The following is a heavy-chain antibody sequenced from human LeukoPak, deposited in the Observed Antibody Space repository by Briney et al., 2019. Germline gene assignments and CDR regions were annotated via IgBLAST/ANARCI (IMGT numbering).Heavy chain of an antibody. CDR3: ASDYGSGSYWSMDV. CDR1: GFTFSNYG. CDR2: IRYDGSNK. V-gene: IGHV3-30*02. J-gene: IGHJ6*03. Sequence: GGSLRLSCAASGFTFSNYGMHWVRQAPGKGLEWVAFIRYDGSNKYYADSVKGRFTISRDNSKNTLYLQMNSLRAEDTAVYYCASDYGSGSYWSMDVWGKGTTVTISS. D-gene: IGHD3-10*01.